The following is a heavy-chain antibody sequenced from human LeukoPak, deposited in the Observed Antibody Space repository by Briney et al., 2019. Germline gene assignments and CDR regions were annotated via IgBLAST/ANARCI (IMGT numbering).Heavy chain of an antibody. CDR1: GGSISSYY. D-gene: IGHD3-10*01. J-gene: IGHJ4*02. CDR3: ARYRGANGYYFDY. CDR2: IYYSGST. V-gene: IGHV4-59*12. Sequence: PSETLSLTCTVSGGSISSYYWSWIRQPPGKGLEWIGYIYYSGSTNYNPSLKSRVTISVDKSKNQLSLKLSSVTAADTAVYYCARYRGANGYYFDYWGQGTLVTVSS.